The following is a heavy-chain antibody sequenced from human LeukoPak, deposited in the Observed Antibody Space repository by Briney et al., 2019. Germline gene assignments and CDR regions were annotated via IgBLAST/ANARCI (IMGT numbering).Heavy chain of an antibody. V-gene: IGHV3-23*01. CDR3: AIGLINDWSALEY. Sequence: GGSLRLSCAASGYTFASYAMTWVPQAPGKGLEYVSTINGGASTTYYADSVKGRFTISRDNSKNTLYLQMNSLRAKDTAVYYCAIGLINDWSALEYWGQGTLVTVSS. J-gene: IGHJ4*02. CDR2: INGGASTT. D-gene: IGHD3-9*01. CDR1: GYTFASYA.